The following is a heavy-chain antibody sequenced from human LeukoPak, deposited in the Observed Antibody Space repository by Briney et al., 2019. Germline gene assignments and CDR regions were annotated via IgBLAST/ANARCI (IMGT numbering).Heavy chain of an antibody. CDR3: ARDNIVVVVAATGGWFDP. D-gene: IGHD2-15*01. Sequence: SETLSLTCAVYGVSFSGYYWSWIRQPPGKGLEWIGEINHSGSTNYNPSLKSRVTISVDTSKNQFSLKLSSVTAADTAVYYCARDNIVVVVAATGGWFDPWGQGTLVTVSS. CDR2: INHSGST. CDR1: GVSFSGYY. V-gene: IGHV4-34*01. J-gene: IGHJ5*02.